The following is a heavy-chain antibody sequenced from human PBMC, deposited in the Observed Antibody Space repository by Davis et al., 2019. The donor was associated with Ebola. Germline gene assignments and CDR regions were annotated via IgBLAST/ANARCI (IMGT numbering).Heavy chain of an antibody. D-gene: IGHD3-10*01. CDR1: GFTFSSYS. CDR2: ISSSSSYI. J-gene: IGHJ6*03. Sequence: PGGSLRLSCAASGFTFSSYSMNWVRQAPGKGLEWVSSISSSSSYIYYADSVKGRFTISRDNAKNSLYLQMNSLRAEDTAVYYCAKCLMVLLWFGELSHYYMDVWGKGTTVTVSS. V-gene: IGHV3-21*04. CDR3: AKCLMVLLWFGELSHYYMDV.